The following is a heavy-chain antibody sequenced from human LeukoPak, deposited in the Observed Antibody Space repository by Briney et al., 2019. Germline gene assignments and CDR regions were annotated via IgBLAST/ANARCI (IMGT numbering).Heavy chain of an antibody. V-gene: IGHV3-7*01. Sequence: GGSLRLSCAASGFTFSNYWMNWVRQAPGKGLEWVANIKQDGSEKYYVDSVKGRFTISRDNAKNSMYLQMTSLRAEDTAVYYCARDRREIQVWPREYYYNYMDVWGKGATVTISS. CDR2: IKQDGSEK. J-gene: IGHJ6*03. CDR1: GFTFSNYW. CDR3: ARDRREIQVWPREYYYNYMDV. D-gene: IGHD5-18*01.